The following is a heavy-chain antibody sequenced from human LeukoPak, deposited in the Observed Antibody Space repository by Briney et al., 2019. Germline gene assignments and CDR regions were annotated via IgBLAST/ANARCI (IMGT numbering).Heavy chain of an antibody. J-gene: IGHJ4*02. CDR1: GFTFSSYW. D-gene: IGHD5-12*01. Sequence: GGSLRLSCAASGFTFSSYWMSWVRQAPGKGLEWVANIKQDGSEKYYVDSVEGRFTISRDNAKNSLYLQMNSLRAEDTAVYYCARDTDWYGYDYFDYWGQGTLVTVSS. V-gene: IGHV3-7*01. CDR2: IKQDGSEK. CDR3: ARDTDWYGYDYFDY.